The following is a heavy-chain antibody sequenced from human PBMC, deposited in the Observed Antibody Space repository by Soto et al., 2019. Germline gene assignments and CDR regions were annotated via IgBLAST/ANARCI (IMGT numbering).Heavy chain of an antibody. D-gene: IGHD2-8*02. CDR1: CGSIGSGGW. CDR2: IFHDGNT. Sequence: NPXVTLSLTCSVACGSIGSGGWWSWVRQPPGKGLEWIAEIFHDGNTNYSPSLKSRVTISVDKSQNQFSLNVYSVTAADTAVYYCARHEGWTGPDQWGQGTMVTVSS. CDR3: ARHEGWTGPDQ. V-gene: IGHV4-4*02. J-gene: IGHJ5*02.